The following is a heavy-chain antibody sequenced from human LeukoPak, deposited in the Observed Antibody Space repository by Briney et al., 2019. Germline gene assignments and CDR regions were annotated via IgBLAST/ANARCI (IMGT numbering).Heavy chain of an antibody. J-gene: IGHJ5*02. D-gene: IGHD3-9*01. CDR2: ISGSGGST. Sequence: PGGSLRLSCAASGFTFSSYAMSWVRQAPGKGLEWVSAISGSGGSTYYADSVKSRFTISRDNSKDTLYLQMNSLRAEDTAVYYCAKGAYYDILTGYQGWFDPWGQGTLVTVSS. V-gene: IGHV3-23*01. CDR1: GFTFSSYA. CDR3: AKGAYYDILTGYQGWFDP.